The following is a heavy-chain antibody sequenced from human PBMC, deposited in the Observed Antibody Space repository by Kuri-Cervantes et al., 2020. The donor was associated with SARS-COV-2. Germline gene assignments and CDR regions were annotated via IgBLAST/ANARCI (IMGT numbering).Heavy chain of an antibody. CDR3: AKTSLVRGLPFDY. J-gene: IGHJ4*02. Sequence: GESLKISCAASGFTFSSYAMHWVRQAPGKGLEWVAVISYDGSNKYYADSVKGRFTISRDNSKNTLFLQMNSLRGEDTAEYYCAKTSLVRGLPFDYWGQGTLVTVSS. V-gene: IGHV3-30-3*02. D-gene: IGHD3-10*01. CDR2: ISYDGSNK. CDR1: GFTFSSYA.